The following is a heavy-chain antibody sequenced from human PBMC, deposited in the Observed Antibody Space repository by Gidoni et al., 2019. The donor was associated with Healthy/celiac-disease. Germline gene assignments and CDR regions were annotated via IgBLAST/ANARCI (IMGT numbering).Heavy chain of an antibody. Sequence: EVQLLESGGGLVQPGGSLRLSCAASGFTFSSYAMSWVRQAPGKGLEWVSAISGSGGSTYYADSVKGRFTISRDNSKNTLYLQTNSLRAEDTAVYYCAKTAPLGYCSSTSCDRYYFDYWGQGTLVTVSS. V-gene: IGHV3-23*01. J-gene: IGHJ4*02. CDR3: AKTAPLGYCSSTSCDRYYFDY. CDR1: GFTFSSYA. CDR2: ISGSGGST. D-gene: IGHD2-2*01.